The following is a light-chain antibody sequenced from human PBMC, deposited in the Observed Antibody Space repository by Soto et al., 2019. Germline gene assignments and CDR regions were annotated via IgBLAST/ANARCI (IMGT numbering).Light chain of an antibody. CDR2: DTS. J-gene: IGKJ4*01. Sequence: EVVMTQSPATLSVSPGEGATLSCRASQGIGETLAWYQHKPGQTPRLLIYDTSTRATCVPARFSGSRSGTEFTLTINSLQSEDFAVYYCQRYNNWPLTFGGGTKVESK. CDR1: QGIGET. CDR3: QRYNNWPLT. V-gene: IGKV3-15*01.